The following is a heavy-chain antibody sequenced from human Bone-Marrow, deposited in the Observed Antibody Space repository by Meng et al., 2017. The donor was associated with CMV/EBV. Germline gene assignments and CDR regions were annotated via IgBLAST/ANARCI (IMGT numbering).Heavy chain of an antibody. V-gene: IGHV4-59*01. CDR2: IYHTGST. J-gene: IGHJ4*02. Sequence: SEPLSLTCTVSGGFISNYYWNWIRQSPGKGLEWIGYIYHTGSTNYNPSLKSRVSMSVDTSKNQFSLNLRSVTAADTAVYYCARARYYFDYWGQGTLVTVSS. CDR3: ARARYYFDY. CDR1: GGFISNYY.